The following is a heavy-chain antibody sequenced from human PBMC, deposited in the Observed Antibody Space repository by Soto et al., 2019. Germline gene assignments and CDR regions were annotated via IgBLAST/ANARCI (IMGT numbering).Heavy chain of an antibody. D-gene: IGHD3-16*01. CDR1: GYTFTNYG. CDR2: ISADNGDT. CDR3: AKTPVLLLFGAWLDP. V-gene: IGHV1-18*01. J-gene: IGHJ5*02. Sequence: GASVKVSCKASGYTFTNYGIGGVRQAPGEGLEWMGWISADNGDTNYAQKFQGRVTMTTDTSTSTAYMELRSLRSAATAVYYCAKTPVLLLFGAWLDPWGQGTLVTVSS.